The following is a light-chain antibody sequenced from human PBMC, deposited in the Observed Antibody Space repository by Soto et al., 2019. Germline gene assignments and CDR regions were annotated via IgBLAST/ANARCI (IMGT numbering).Light chain of an antibody. J-gene: IGLJ2*01. V-gene: IGLV1-47*01. CDR2: RND. CDR1: SSNIGSNY. Sequence: QSVLTQPPSASGTPGQRVTISCMGTSSNIGSNYVYWYQQHPGSAPKLLIYRNDQRPSGVPDRFAGSKSGTSASLAISGLRSEDEADYYCAAWDDSLRAVVFGGGTKLTVL. CDR3: AAWDDSLRAVV.